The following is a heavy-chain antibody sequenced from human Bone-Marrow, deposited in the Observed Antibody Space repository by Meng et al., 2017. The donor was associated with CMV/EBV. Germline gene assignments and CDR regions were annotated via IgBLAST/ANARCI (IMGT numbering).Heavy chain of an antibody. Sequence: SFHASGYHFTSYGISLVRHAPRQVLECIGCTSSYHGYTNYVQKLQGTSTMTTDTAPSTVSTELRSLRSYDTAVYYWPRTRLAAFDYWGQGTLVTVSS. J-gene: IGHJ4*02. D-gene: IGHD6-13*01. CDR1: GYHFTSYG. CDR3: PRTRLAAFDY. V-gene: IGHV1-18*01. CDR2: TSSYHGYT.